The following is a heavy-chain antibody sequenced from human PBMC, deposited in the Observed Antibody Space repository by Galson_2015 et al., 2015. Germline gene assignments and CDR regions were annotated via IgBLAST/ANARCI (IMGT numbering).Heavy chain of an antibody. D-gene: IGHD3-22*01. CDR1: GFTFTSYT. V-gene: IGHV3-48*02. Sequence: SLRLSCAASGFTFTSYTINWVRQAPGKGLEWVSYLNSGTSVISYADSVRGRFTISRDNAKNSLYLQMNSLREEDTAVYYCARVRGGYWYDSWGQGTLVTVSS. CDR2: LNSGTSVI. CDR3: ARVRGGYWYDS. J-gene: IGHJ5*01.